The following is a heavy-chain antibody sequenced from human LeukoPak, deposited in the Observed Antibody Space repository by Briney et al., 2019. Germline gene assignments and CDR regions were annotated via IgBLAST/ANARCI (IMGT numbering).Heavy chain of an antibody. J-gene: IGHJ4*02. CDR1: GGSFSRYY. D-gene: IGHD2-15*01. CDR3: ARLWSTYCSGGSCPHQPNY. Sequence: SETLSLTCAVYGGSFSRYYWSWIRQPPGKGLEWIGEINHSGSTNYNPSLKSRVTISVDTSKNQFSLKLSSVTAADTAVYYCARLWSTYCSGGSCPHQPNYWGQGTLATVSS. CDR2: INHSGST. V-gene: IGHV4-34*01.